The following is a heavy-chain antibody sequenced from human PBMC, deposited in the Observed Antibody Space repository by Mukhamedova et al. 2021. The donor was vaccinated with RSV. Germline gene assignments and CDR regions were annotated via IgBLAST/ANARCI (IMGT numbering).Heavy chain of an antibody. D-gene: IGHD3-16*01. CDR3: ATSAYTSAWFDS. V-gene: IGHV3-23*01. J-gene: IGHJ5*01. Sequence: ADSVKGRFTIARDNSKNTLYLQMSSLRGDDTAVYYCATSAYTSAWFDSWGQGTMVTVSS.